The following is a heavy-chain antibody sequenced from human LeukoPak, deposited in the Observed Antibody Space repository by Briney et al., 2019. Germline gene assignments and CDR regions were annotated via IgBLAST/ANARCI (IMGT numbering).Heavy chain of an antibody. CDR2: MNPNSGNT. CDR3: ARERGGSCSSTSCYTTFDFDY. J-gene: IGHJ4*02. Sequence: ASVKVSCKASGYTFTSYDINWVRQATGQGLEWMGWMNPNSGNTGYAQKFQGRVTMTRDTSISTAYMELSRLRSDDTAVYYCARERGGSCSSTSCYTTFDFDYWGQGTLVTVSS. D-gene: IGHD2-2*02. V-gene: IGHV1-8*01. CDR1: GYTFTSYD.